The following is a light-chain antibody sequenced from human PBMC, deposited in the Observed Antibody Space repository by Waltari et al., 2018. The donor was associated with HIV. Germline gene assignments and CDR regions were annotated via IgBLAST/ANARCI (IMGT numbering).Light chain of an antibody. CDR1: QSISAK. CDR2: GAA. V-gene: IGKV3-15*01. Sequence: DIVMTQSPPTLSVSPGPRVTLSCRASQSISAKFAWYQQRPGQAPRLLISGAASRPTGIPARFSGSGSGTEFTLTIPSLQSEDFATYFCQQYDSGPRGITFGQGTMLEIK. J-gene: IGKJ2*01. CDR3: QQYDSGPRGIT.